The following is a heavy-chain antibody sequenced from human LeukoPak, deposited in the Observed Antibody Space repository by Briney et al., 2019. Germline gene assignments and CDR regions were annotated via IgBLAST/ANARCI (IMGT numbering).Heavy chain of an antibody. CDR1: GYRFTNYW. J-gene: IGHJ4*02. Sequence: GESLKISCKGSGYRFTNYWIGWVRQMPGKGLEWMGIMYPGDSDTRYSPSFQGQVTISADKSIGTAYLQWSSLKASDTAMYYCAIGGDSTTSRYRCFNYWGQGTLVTVSS. D-gene: IGHD2-2*02. V-gene: IGHV5-51*01. CDR3: AIGGDSTTSRYRCFNY. CDR2: MYPGDSDT.